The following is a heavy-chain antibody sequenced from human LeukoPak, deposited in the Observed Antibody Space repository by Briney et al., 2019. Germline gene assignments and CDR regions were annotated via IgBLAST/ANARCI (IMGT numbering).Heavy chain of an antibody. CDR3: ARVVIPKAFDI. D-gene: IGHD3-22*01. J-gene: IGHJ3*02. V-gene: IGHV4-59*01. CDR2: IYYSGST. Sequence: SETLSLTCTVSGGSISSYYWSWIRQPPGKRLEWIGYIYYSGSTNYNPSLKSRVTISVDTSKNQFSLKLSSVTAADTAVYYCARVVIPKAFDIWGQGTMVTVSS. CDR1: GGSISSYY.